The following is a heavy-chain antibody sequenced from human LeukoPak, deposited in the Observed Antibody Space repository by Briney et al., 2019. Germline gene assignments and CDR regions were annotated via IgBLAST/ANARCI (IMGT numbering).Heavy chain of an antibody. CDR2: ISSSCSYI. D-gene: IGHD3-10*01. J-gene: IGHJ3*02. CDR1: GFTFSSYS. CDR3: ASLNYYGSGRNDAFDI. V-gene: IGHV3-21*01. Sequence: GGSLRLSCAASGFTFSSYSMNWVRQAPGKGLEWVSSISSSCSYIYYADSVKGRFTISRDNAKNSQYLQMNSLRAEDTAVYYCASLNYYGSGRNDAFDIWGQGTMVTVSS.